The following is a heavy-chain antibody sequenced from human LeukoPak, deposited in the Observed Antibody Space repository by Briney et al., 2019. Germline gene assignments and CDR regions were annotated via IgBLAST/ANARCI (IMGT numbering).Heavy chain of an antibody. CDR3: RRCVLYNRSMDG. CDR2: INHSRST. Sequence: SVTLSLNCAVYGGSFSGYYWSWLRHPPGKGLEWSGEINHSRSTNYNTPLKSRITITVNTSNNHFSLQLSPVTAADTAFYYCRRCVLYNRSMDGWGQGTTVTVSS. CDR1: GGSFSGYY. V-gene: IGHV4-34*01. D-gene: IGHD1-1*01. J-gene: IGHJ6*02.